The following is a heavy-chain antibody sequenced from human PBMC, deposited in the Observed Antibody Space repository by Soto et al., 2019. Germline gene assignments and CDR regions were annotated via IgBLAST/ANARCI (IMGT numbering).Heavy chain of an antibody. CDR2: YHMMGSNK. CDR1: GFTFSSYA. V-gene: IGHV3-30-3*01. D-gene: IGHD6-19*01. Sequence: QVPLVESGGGVVQPGRSLRLSCAASGFTFSSYAMHWVRQALGKGLEWWQLYHMMGSNKYYADSVKGRFTISRDNSKNTLYLQMNSLRAEDTAVYYCARDRPYSSGWYYFDYWGQGTLVTVSS. CDR3: ARDRPYSSGWYYFDY. J-gene: IGHJ4*02.